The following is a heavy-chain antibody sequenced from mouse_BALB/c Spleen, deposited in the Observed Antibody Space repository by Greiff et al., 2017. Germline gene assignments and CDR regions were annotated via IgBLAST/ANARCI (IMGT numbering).Heavy chain of an antibody. V-gene: IGHV1-5*01. CDR3: TRGGKIGATGFAY. D-gene: IGHD3-1*01. CDR1: GYTFTSYW. Sequence: EVQLQQSGTVLARPGASVKMSCKASGYTFTSYWMHWVKQRPGQGLEWIGAIYPGNSDTSYNQKFKGKAKLTAVTSTSTAYMELSSLTNEDSAVYYCTRGGKIGATGFAYWGQGTLVTVSA. CDR2: IYPGNSDT. J-gene: IGHJ3*01.